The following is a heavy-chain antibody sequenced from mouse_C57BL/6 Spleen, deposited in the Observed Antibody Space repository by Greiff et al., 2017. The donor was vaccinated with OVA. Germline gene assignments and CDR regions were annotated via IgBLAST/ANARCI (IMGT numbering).Heavy chain of an antibody. J-gene: IGHJ1*03. Sequence: QVQLQQPGAELVKPGASVKMSCQASGYTFTSYWITWVKQRPGQGLEWIGDIYPGSGSTNYNEKFKSKATLTVDTSSSTAYMQLSSLTSEDSAVYYCARYPLRVQNFDVWGTGTTVTVSS. CDR3: ARYPLRVQNFDV. CDR2: IYPGSGST. V-gene: IGHV1-55*01. CDR1: GYTFTSYW.